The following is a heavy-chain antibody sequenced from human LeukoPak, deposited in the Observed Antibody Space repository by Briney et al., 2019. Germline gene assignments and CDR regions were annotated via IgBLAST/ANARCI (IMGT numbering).Heavy chain of an antibody. CDR1: GYTFTDYY. J-gene: IGHJ4*02. CDR3: ARDRMDTGTYFDY. V-gene: IGHV1-2*02. D-gene: IGHD5-18*01. Sequence: ASVKVSCKASGYTFTDYYMHWVRQAPGQGLEWMGWINPNSGGTNYAQKLQGRVTMTTDTSTSTAYMELRSLRSDDTAMYYCARDRMDTGTYFDYWGQGTLVTVSS. CDR2: INPNSGGT.